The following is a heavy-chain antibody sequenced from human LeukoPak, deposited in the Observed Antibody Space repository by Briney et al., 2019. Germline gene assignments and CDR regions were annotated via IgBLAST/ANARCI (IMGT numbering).Heavy chain of an antibody. CDR2: ISSSSSYI. V-gene: IGHV3-21*01. CDR1: GFTFSSYE. Sequence: GGSLRLSCAASGFTFSSYEMNWVRQAPGKGLEWVSSISSSSSYIYYADSVKGRFTISRDNAKNSLYLQMNSLRAEDTAVYYCASYAAGRIDYWGQGTLVTVSS. J-gene: IGHJ4*02. CDR3: ASYAAGRIDY. D-gene: IGHD6-13*01.